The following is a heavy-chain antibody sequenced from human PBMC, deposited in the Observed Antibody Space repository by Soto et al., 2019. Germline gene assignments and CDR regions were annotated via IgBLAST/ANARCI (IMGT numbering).Heavy chain of an antibody. CDR1: GVTFSRSA. V-gene: IGHV3-23*01. CDR2: ISGSGGST. D-gene: IGHD3-16*01. CDR3: AKDYGY. Sequence: GGALRLSCAASGVTFSRSAMSWVRQAPGKGLEWVSAISGSGGSTYYADPVKGRFTISGANSNDTLYLQMNRLRAEETAVYYFAKDYGYWGQGTLVTVSS. J-gene: IGHJ4*02.